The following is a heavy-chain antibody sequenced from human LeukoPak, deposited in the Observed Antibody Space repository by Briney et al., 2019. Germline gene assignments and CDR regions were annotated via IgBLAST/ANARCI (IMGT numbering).Heavy chain of an antibody. CDR3: AVPSPGPTSSDY. CDR2: IYYSGST. CDR1: GGSLTDYY. V-gene: IGHV4-59*01. J-gene: IGHJ4*02. Sequence: SETLSLTCIVSGGSLTDYYWSWIRQPPGKGLEWIGYIYYSGSTNYNPSLKSRVTISVDTSKNQFSLKLSSVTAADTAVYYCAVPSPGPTSSDYWGQGTLVTVSS. D-gene: IGHD2-2*01.